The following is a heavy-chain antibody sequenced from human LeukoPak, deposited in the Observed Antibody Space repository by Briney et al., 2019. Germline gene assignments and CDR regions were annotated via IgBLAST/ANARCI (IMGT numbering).Heavy chain of an antibody. CDR2: IYYSGST. CDR1: GGSVSSGSYY. CDR3: ARGYSSGWYYFDD. J-gene: IGHJ4*02. Sequence: PSETLSLTCTVSGGSVSSGSYYWSWIRQPPGKGLEWIGYIYYSGSTNYNPSLKSRVTISVDTSKNQFSLKVSSVTAADTAAYYCARGYSSGWYYFDDWGQGTLVTVSS. D-gene: IGHD6-19*01. V-gene: IGHV4-61*01.